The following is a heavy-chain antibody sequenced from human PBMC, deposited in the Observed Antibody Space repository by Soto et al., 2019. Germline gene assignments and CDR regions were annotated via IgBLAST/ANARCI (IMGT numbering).Heavy chain of an antibody. D-gene: IGHD3-9*01. CDR1: GFTFSSYS. CDR3: ARDKDWAFDY. CDR2: IFVTGATI. J-gene: IGHJ4*02. V-gene: IGHV3-48*03. Sequence: EVQLVESGGGLVQPGGSLRLSCVSSGFTFSSYSMVWVRQAPGKGLQWVSYIFVTGATIYYADYVKGRFTVSRDNAKNSVFLLMNSLRVEDTGIYYCARDKDWAFDYWGQGTLVTVSS.